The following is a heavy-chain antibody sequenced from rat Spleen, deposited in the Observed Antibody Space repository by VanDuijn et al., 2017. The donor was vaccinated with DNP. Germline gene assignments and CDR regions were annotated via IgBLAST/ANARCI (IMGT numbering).Heavy chain of an antibody. D-gene: IGHD1-2*01. CDR2: ISPGGGNS. CDR1: GFTFSDYY. J-gene: IGHJ4*01. Sequence: EVQLVESGGGLVQPGRSLKLSCAASGFTFSDYYMAWVRQAPTKGLEWVAYISPGGGNSYYRDSVKGRFTISRDNAKNTQYLQMDSLRSEDTATYYCARSPYSSYMGAMDAWGQGTSVTVSS. V-gene: IGHV5S13*01. CDR3: ARSPYSSYMGAMDA.